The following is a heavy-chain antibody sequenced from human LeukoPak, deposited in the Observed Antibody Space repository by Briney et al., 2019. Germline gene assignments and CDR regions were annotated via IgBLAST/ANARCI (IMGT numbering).Heavy chain of an antibody. CDR1: GFTFSSYG. CDR2: IRYDGSEK. CDR3: AKDLTYDTTGFDY. V-gene: IGHV3-30*02. D-gene: IGHD3-22*01. J-gene: IGHJ4*02. Sequence: PWGTLRLSCAASGFTFSSYGMHWVRQAPGKGLDWVAFIRYDGSEKDYGDSVKGRFTISRDNSKNTVYLEMNSLRAEDTAVYYCAKDLTYDTTGFDYWGQGTLVTVSS.